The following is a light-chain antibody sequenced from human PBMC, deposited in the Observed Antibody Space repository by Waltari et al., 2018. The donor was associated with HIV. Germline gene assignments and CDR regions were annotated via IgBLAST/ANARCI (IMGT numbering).Light chain of an antibody. V-gene: IGKV4-1*01. CDR3: QQYYSTPWN. J-gene: IGKJ3*01. CDR2: WAS. CDR1: HNVLFSSNNRNH. Sequence: DIVMTQSPDSLALSLGERATIHCHSSHNVLFSSNNRNHLAWYQQKPGQPPRLLIYWASARESGVPDRFSGSGSGTDFTLTISSLQAEDVAVYYCQQYYSTPWNFGPGTRVDIK.